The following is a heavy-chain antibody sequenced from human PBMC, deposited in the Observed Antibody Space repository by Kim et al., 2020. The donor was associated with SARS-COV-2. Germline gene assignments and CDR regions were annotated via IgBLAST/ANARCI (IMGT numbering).Heavy chain of an antibody. CDR1: GYSFTSYW. V-gene: IGHV5-51*01. CDR2: IYPGDSDT. Sequence: GESLKISCKGSGYSFTSYWIGWVRQMPGKGLEWMGIIYPGDSDTRYSPSFQGQVTISADKSISTAYLQWSSLKASDTAMYYCAKSSSASPYYYYGMDVWGQGTTVTVSS. CDR3: AKSSSASPYYYYGMDV. J-gene: IGHJ6*02. D-gene: IGHD6-6*01.